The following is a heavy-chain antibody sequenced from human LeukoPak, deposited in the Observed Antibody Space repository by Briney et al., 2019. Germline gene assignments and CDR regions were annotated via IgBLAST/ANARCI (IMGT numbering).Heavy chain of an antibody. J-gene: IGHJ4*02. CDR1: GGTFSSYA. Sequence: SVKLSCEASGGTFSSYAISWVRQAPGQGLEWMGGIIPIFGTANYAQKFQGRVTITADKSTSTAYMELSSLRAEDTAVYYCATMRFYSDILTGYFDYWGQGTLVTVSS. CDR3: ATMRFYSDILTGYFDY. V-gene: IGHV1-69*06. D-gene: IGHD3-9*01. CDR2: IIPIFGTA.